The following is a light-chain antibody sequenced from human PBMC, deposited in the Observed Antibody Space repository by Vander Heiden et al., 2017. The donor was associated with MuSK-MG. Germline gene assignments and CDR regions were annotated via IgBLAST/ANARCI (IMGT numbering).Light chain of an antibody. CDR1: QSVLYSSNNKNY. Sequence: DIVVTQSLWSLADSLGGRATINCKSSQSVLYSSNNKNYLAWYQQKPAQPPKLLIYCASTRESGVPDRCSGSGSGTDFTLTISSLQAEDVAVYYCQQYYSTPRLTFGGGTKVEIK. J-gene: IGKJ4*01. V-gene: IGKV4-1*01. CDR2: CAS. CDR3: QQYYSTPRLT.